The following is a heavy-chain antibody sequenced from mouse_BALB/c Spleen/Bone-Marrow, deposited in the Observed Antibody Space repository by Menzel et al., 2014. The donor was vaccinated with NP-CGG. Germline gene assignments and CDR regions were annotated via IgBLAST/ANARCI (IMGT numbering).Heavy chain of an antibody. CDR2: INTNGGSI. CDR1: GFTFSSYY. J-gene: IGHJ3*01. Sequence: EVQGVESGGGLVKLGGSLKLSCAASGFTFSSYYMSWVRQTPEKRLELVAAINTNGGSIYYPDTVKGRFTISRDNAKNTLYLQMSSLKSEDTALYYCASLYDGYSVFGYWGQGTLVTVSA. CDR3: ASLYDGYSVFGY. V-gene: IGHV5-6-2*01. D-gene: IGHD2-3*01.